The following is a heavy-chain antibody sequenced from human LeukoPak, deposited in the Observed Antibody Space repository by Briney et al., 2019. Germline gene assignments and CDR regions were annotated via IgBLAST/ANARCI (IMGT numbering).Heavy chain of an antibody. CDR1: GYTFTGYY. V-gene: IGHV1-2*02. D-gene: IGHD3-10*01. Sequence: ASVKVSCKASGYTFTGYYMHWVRQAPGQGLEWMGWINPNSGGTNYAQKFQGRVTMTRDTSISTAYMELSRLRSDDTAVYYCARGGLGYYGSGSYYNVWFDPWGQGTLVTVSS. CDR2: INPNSGGT. CDR3: ARGGLGYYGSGSYYNVWFDP. J-gene: IGHJ5*02.